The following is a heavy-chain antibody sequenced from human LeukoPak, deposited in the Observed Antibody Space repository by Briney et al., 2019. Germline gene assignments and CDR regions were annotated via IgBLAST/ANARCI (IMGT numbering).Heavy chain of an antibody. CDR2: IYYNGST. V-gene: IGHV4-31*03. Sequence: SETLSLTCTVSGGSISSGGYYWSWTRQHPGKGLECIGYIYYNGSTYYNPSLKGRVTISVDTSKNQFSLKLSSVTAADTAVYYCARDPGYGSGSYNWFDPWGQGTLVTVSS. CDR1: GGSISSGGYY. D-gene: IGHD1-26*01. J-gene: IGHJ5*02. CDR3: ARDPGYGSGSYNWFDP.